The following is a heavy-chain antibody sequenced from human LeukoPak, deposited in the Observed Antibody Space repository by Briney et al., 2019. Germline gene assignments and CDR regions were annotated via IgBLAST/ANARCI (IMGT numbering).Heavy chain of an antibody. J-gene: IGHJ4*02. CDR1: GYTFTSYG. CDR3: ARARGRSLITTIDY. V-gene: IGHV1-18*01. D-gene: IGHD3-22*01. CDR2: ISAYNGNT. Sequence: ASVKVSCKASGYTFTSYGISWVRQAPGQGLEWMGWISAYNGNTNYAQKLQGGVTMTTDTSTSTAYMELRSLRSDDTAVYYCARARGRSLITTIDYWGQGTLVTVSS.